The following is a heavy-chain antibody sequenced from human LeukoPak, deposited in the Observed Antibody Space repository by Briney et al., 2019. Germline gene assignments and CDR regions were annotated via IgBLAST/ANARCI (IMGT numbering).Heavy chain of an antibody. CDR3: ARAHITYDSSGYYYVDWFDP. V-gene: IGHV3-7*01. CDR2: IKQDGSEK. J-gene: IGHJ5*02. CDR1: GFTFTSYW. Sequence: PGGSLRLSCAASGFTFTSYWMSWVRQAPGKGLEWVANIKQDGSEKYYVDSVKSRFTISRDNAKNSLYLQMNSLRAEDTAVYYCARAHITYDSSGYYYVDWFDPWGQGTLVTVSS. D-gene: IGHD3-22*01.